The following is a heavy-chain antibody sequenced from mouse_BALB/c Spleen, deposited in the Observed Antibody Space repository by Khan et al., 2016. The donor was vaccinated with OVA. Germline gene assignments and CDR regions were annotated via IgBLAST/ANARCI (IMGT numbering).Heavy chain of an antibody. D-gene: IGHD4-1*01. Sequence: EVKLEESGPELVKPGASVKMSCKASGYTFTNYVLHWVKQQPGQGLEWIGYINPYSGGTKYNEKFKGKATLPSDKSSITAYMELSVLTSEDSTVYYCAGGNWQTYYFDCWGQGTTLTLAS. CDR1: GYTFTNYV. V-gene: IGHV1S136*01. CDR2: INPYSGGT. CDR3: AGGNWQTYYFDC. J-gene: IGHJ2*01.